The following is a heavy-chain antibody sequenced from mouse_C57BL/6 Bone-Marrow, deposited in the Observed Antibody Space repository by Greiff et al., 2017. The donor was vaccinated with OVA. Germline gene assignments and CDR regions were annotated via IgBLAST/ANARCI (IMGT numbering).Heavy chain of an antibody. CDR3: AREATVVATKDY. J-gene: IGHJ2*01. V-gene: IGHV1-82*01. D-gene: IGHD1-1*01. CDR1: GYAFSSSW. CDR2: IYPGDGDT. Sequence: LQESGPELVKPGASVKISCKASGYAFSSSWMNWVKQRPGKGLEWIGRIYPGDGDTNYNGKFKGKATLTADKSSSTAYMQLSSLTSEDSAVYFCAREATVVATKDYWGQGTTLTVSS.